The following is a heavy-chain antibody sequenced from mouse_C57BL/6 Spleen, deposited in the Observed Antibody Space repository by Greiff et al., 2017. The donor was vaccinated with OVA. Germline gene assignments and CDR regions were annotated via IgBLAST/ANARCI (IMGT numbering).Heavy chain of an antibody. D-gene: IGHD2-4*01. CDR2: INPNNGGT. CDR3: ARRYYDYGYYAMDY. CDR1: GYTFTDYN. Sequence: VQLQQSGPELVKPGASVKIPCKAYGYTFTDYNMDWVKQSHGKSLEWIGDINPNNGGTIYNQKFKGKATLTVDKSSSTAYMELRSLTSEDTAVYYCARRYYDYGYYAMDYWGQGTSVTVSS. V-gene: IGHV1-18*01. J-gene: IGHJ4*01.